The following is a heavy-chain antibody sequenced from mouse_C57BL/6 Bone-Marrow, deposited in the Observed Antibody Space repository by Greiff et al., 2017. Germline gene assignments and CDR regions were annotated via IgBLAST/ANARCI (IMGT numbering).Heavy chain of an antibody. J-gene: IGHJ3*01. CDR2: ISSGSSTI. CDR3: AYDYAEEFAY. D-gene: IGHD2-4*01. CDR1: GFTFSDYG. Sequence: EVKLVESGGGLVKPGGSLKLSCAASGFTFSDYGMHWVRQAPEKGLEWVAYISSGSSTIYYADTVKGRFTISRDNAKNTLFLQMTSLRSEDTAMYYCAYDYAEEFAYWGQGTLVTVSA. V-gene: IGHV5-17*01.